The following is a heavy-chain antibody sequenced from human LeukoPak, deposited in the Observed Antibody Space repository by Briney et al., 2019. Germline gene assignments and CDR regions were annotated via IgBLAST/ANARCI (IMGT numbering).Heavy chain of an antibody. J-gene: IGHJ3*02. CDR1: GGSISSSSYY. CDR3: ARQYNYFDAFDI. D-gene: IGHD1-1*01. V-gene: IGHV4-39*01. Sequence: MSSETLSLTCTVSGGSISSSSYYWGWIRRPPGKGLEWIGSIYYSGSTYYNPSLKSRVTISVDTSKNQFSLKLSSVTAADTAVYYCARQYNYFDAFDIWGQGTMVTVSS. CDR2: IYYSGST.